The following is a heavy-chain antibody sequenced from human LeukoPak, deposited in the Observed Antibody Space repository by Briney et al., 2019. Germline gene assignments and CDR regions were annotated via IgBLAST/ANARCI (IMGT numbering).Heavy chain of an antibody. CDR2: ISYDGRSR. D-gene: IGHD4/OR15-4a*01. CDR3: AKSLAKDGAYYTDY. Sequence: GGSLRLSCAASGFTFNNYGMYWVRQAPGKGLEWVASISYDGRSRNYADSVRGRFTISRDDAKNTLYLQMNSLRAEDTAVYNCAKSLAKDGAYYTDYWGQGTLVTVSS. J-gene: IGHJ4*02. CDR1: GFTFNNYG. V-gene: IGHV3-30*18.